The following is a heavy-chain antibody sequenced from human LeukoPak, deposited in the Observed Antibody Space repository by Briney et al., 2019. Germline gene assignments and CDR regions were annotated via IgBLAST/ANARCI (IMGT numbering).Heavy chain of an antibody. V-gene: IGHV3-21*01. D-gene: IGHD5/OR15-5a*01. Sequence: PGGSLRLSCAASGFTFSSYSMNWVRRAPGKGLEWVSSISSSSSYIYYADSVKGRFTISRDNAKNSLYLQMNSLRAEDTAVYYCARATASVSWYMDVWGKGTTVTISS. CDR2: ISSSSSYI. CDR3: ARATASVSWYMDV. CDR1: GFTFSSYS. J-gene: IGHJ6*03.